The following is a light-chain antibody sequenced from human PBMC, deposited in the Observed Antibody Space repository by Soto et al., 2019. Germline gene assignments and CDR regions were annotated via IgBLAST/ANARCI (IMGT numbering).Light chain of an antibody. Sequence: QSALTQPASVSGSPGQSITISCTGTSSDVGGYNFVSWYQHHPGKAPKLIIYDVTNRPSGISNRFSGSKSGNTASLTISGLQAEDEADYYCTSYTSSITYVFGTWTKVTVL. J-gene: IGLJ1*01. CDR3: TSYTSSITYV. V-gene: IGLV2-14*03. CDR2: DVT. CDR1: SSDVGGYNF.